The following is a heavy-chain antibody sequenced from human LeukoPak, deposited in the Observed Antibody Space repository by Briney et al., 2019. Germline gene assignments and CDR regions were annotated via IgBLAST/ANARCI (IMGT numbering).Heavy chain of an antibody. CDR2: INSDGSSP. D-gene: IGHD3-3*01. CDR1: GFTFSSYW. J-gene: IGHJ4*02. CDR3: ARVLSAYDFWSGRGGYFDY. Sequence: GGSLRLSCAASGFTFSSYWMHWVRQAPGKGLVWVSCINSDGSSPSYADSVKGRFTISRDNAKNSLYLQMNSLRAEDTAVYYCARVLSAYDFWSGRGGYFDYWGQGTLVTVSS. V-gene: IGHV3-74*01.